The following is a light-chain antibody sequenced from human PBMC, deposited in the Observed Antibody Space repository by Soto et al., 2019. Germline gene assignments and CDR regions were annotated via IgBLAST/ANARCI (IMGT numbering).Light chain of an antibody. CDR1: SSNIGAGYD. V-gene: IGLV1-40*01. CDR3: QSSASRLSGSDV. Sequence: QSVLTQPPSVSGAPGQRVTISCTGSSSNIGAGYDVNWYQQLPGTAPKLPIFGDSNRPSGVPDRFSGSKSGTSASLAITGLQAADEADYYCQSSASRLSGSDVFGTGTKVTVL. CDR2: GDS. J-gene: IGLJ1*01.